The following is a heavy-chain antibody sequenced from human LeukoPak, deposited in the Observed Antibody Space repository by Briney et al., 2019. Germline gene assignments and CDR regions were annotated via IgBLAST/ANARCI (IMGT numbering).Heavy chain of an antibody. D-gene: IGHD2-2*01. Sequence: GGSLRLSCAASGFTFSSYAMSWVRQAPGKGLEWVSAISGSGGSTYYADSVKGRFTIFRDNSKNTLYLQMNSLRAEDTAVYYCAQAGYCSSTSCSDYWGQGTLVTVSS. CDR2: ISGSGGST. J-gene: IGHJ4*02. V-gene: IGHV3-23*01. CDR3: AQAGYCSSTSCSDY. CDR1: GFTFSSYA.